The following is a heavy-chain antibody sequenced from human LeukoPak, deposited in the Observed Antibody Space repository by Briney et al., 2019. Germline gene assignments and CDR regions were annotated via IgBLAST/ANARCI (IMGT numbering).Heavy chain of an antibody. V-gene: IGHV3-7*01. J-gene: IGHJ4*02. CDR1: GFSFSRYW. CDR3: ARAPGYAPGRNDY. D-gene: IGHD3-16*01. CDR2: IKQDGSEK. Sequence: GGSLRLSCAASGFSFSRYWMSWVRQAPGKGLEWVANIKQDGSEKNYVESVKGRFTISRDNAKNSLYLQMNSLRAEDTAVYYCARAPGYAPGRNDYWGQGTLVTVSS.